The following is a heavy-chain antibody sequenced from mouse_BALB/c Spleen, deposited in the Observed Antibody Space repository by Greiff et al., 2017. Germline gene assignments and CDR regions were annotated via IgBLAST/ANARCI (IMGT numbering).Heavy chain of an antibody. CDR1: GFTFSSYA. CDR3: ARDGGTYYYAMDY. J-gene: IGHJ4*01. V-gene: IGHV5-9-4*01. CDR2: ISSGGSYT. D-gene: IGHD5-1*01. Sequence: EVKVEESGGGLVKPGGSLKLSCAASGFTFSSYAMSWVRQSPEKRLEWVAEISSGGSYTYYPDTVTGRFTISRDNAKNTLYLEMSSLRSEDTAMYYCARDGGTYYYAMDYWGQGTSVTVSS.